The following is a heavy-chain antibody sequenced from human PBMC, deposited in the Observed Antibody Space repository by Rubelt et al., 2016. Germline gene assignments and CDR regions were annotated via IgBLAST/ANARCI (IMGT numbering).Heavy chain of an antibody. V-gene: IGHV5-51*01. D-gene: IGHD1-14*01. J-gene: IGHJ5*02. CDR2: IYPGDSYT. CDR3: ARHVNHNWFDP. Sequence: EVQLVQSGAEVKKPGESLKISCKGSGYSFTSYWIGWVRQMPGKGLEWMGIIYPGDSYTNSSPSFQGHVTSSADKSISTAYLRWSSLKASDTAMYYCARHVNHNWFDPWGQGTLVTVSS. CDR1: GYSFTSYW.